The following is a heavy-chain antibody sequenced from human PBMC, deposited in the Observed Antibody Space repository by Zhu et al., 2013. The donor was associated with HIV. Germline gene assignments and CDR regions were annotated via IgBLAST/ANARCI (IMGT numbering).Heavy chain of an antibody. D-gene: IGHD3-22*01. CDR3: ARGRTMIVVVTANWFDP. CDR1: GGTFGKSG. J-gene: IGHJ5*02. Sequence: QVHLVQSGAEVKKPGSSVKVSCTTSGGTFGKSGIYWLRQAPVVGLEWMGGIIPMLGTPNYAQKFHGRLTIAADKSTNTAYMELSSLRSEDTAVYYCARGRTMIVVVTANWFDPWGQGTLVTVSS. V-gene: IGHV1-69*06. CDR2: IIPMLGTP.